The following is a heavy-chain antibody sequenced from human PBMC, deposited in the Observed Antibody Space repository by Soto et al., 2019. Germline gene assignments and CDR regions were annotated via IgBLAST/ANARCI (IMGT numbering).Heavy chain of an antibody. CDR2: ISSRGDRV. CDR1: GFNFDSYA. CDR3: AKAPHASDYAGRGFDF. J-gene: IGHJ4*02. Sequence: EVQLLESGGGLEQTGGSLRLSCAASGFNFDSYAMGWVRQAPGKGLEWVSPISSRGDRVYYADSVKGRSTISRDNSKNTLFLQMNSLRAEDTAVFYCAKAPHASDYAGRGFDFWGQGTLVTVSS. V-gene: IGHV3-23*01. D-gene: IGHD5-12*01.